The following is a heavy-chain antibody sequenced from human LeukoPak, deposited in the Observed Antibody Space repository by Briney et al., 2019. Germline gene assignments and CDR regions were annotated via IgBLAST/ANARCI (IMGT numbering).Heavy chain of an antibody. CDR2: ISAYNGNT. CDR1: GYTFTSYG. V-gene: IGHV1-18*01. D-gene: IGHD6-13*01. Sequence: GASVNVSCTASGYTFTSYGIGWVRQAPGQGLGWVGWISAYNGNTNYAQKLQGRVTMNTDTSTSTAYMELRSLRSDDTAVYYCARGRIAAAGIGKYNWFDPWGQGTLVTVSS. J-gene: IGHJ5*02. CDR3: ARGRIAAAGIGKYNWFDP.